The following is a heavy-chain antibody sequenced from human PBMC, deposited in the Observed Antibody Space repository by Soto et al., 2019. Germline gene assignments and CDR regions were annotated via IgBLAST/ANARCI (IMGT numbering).Heavy chain of an antibody. CDR3: ARNDGEWLQTFDY. J-gene: IGHJ4*02. D-gene: IGHD5-12*01. Sequence: QLQLQESGPGLVKPSETLSLTCTVSGGSISSSSYYWGWIRQPPGKGLEWIGSIYYSGSTYYNPSHKSRVTITEDTSKNHCSLKLSSVTAADTSVYYCARNDGEWLQTFDYWGQGTLVTVSS. CDR2: IYYSGST. V-gene: IGHV4-39*02. CDR1: GGSISSSSYY.